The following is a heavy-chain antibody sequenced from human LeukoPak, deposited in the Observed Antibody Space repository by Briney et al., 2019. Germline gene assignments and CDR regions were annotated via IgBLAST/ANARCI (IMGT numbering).Heavy chain of an antibody. D-gene: IGHD3-3*01. CDR3: ARLIWSGYYLPDY. J-gene: IGHJ4*02. CDR1: GGSFSGYY. V-gene: IGHV4-34*01. Sequence: SETLSLTCAVYGGSFSGYYWSWIRQPPGKGLEWIGEINHSGSTNYNPSLKSRVTISVDTSKNQFSLKLSSVTAADTAVYYYARLIWSGYYLPDYWGQGTLVTVSS. CDR2: INHSGST.